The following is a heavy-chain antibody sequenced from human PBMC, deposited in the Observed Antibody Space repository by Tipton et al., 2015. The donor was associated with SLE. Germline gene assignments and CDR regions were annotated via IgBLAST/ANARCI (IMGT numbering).Heavy chain of an antibody. Sequence: TLSLTCTVSGGSISSYYWSWIRQPPGKGLEWIGYIYYSGSTNYNPSLKSRVTISVDTSKNQFSLKLSSVTAADTAVYYCARLDHYDSRGNYFDYWGQGTLVTVSS. CDR2: IYYSGST. J-gene: IGHJ4*02. D-gene: IGHD3-22*01. V-gene: IGHV4-59*01. CDR3: ARLDHYDSRGNYFDY. CDR1: GGSISSYY.